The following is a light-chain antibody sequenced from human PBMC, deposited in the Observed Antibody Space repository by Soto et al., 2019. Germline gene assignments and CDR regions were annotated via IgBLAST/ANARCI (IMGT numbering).Light chain of an antibody. CDR2: AAS. CDR3: QQYGSIAFT. CDR1: QSVSSSY. Sequence: EIVLTQSPGTLSLSPGDRATLSCRASQSVSSSYLGWYQQKPGQAPRLLIYAASSRAPGIPDRFSGSGSGTDFTLTISRLEPEDFAVYHCQQYGSIAFTFGPGTKVEIK. J-gene: IGKJ3*01. V-gene: IGKV3-20*01.